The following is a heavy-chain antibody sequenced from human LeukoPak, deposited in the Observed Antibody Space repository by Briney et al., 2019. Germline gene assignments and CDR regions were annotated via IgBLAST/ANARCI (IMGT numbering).Heavy chain of an antibody. CDR1: GFTFSSYG. Sequence: GGSLRLSCAASGFTFSSYGMHWVRQAPGKGLEWVAVIWYDGSNKYYADSVKGRFTISRDNSKNTLYLQMNSLRAEDTAVYYCARDLYCSSTSCYGYDYWGQGTLVTVSS. CDR2: IWYDGSNK. D-gene: IGHD2-2*01. J-gene: IGHJ4*02. CDR3: ARDLYCSSTSCYGYDY. V-gene: IGHV3-33*01.